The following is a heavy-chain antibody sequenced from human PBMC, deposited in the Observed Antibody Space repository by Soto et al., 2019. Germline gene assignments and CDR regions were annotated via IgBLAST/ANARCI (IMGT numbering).Heavy chain of an antibody. D-gene: IGHD2-2*01. CDR3: ARSGSSTSCYDY. CDR2: TRKKANSYTT. Sequence: EVQLVESGGGLVQPGGSLRLSCAASGFTFSDHYIDWVRQAPGKGLEWVGRTRKKANSYTTEYAASVKGRFTISSDESKNSLYLQMDSLNTEDTAVYYCARSGSSTSCYDYWGQGTLVTVSP. J-gene: IGHJ4*02. V-gene: IGHV3-72*01. CDR1: GFTFSDHY.